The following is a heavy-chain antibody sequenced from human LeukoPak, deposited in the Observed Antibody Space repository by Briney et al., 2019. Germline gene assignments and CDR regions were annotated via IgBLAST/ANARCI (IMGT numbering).Heavy chain of an antibody. CDR2: IKDDGSEK. D-gene: IGHD3-9*01. CDR1: GFTFSTYT. J-gene: IGHJ4*02. CDR3: ARGLIYFEV. Sequence: HPGGSLRLSCAASGFTFSTYTMNWVRQAPGKGLEWVANIKDDGSEKSYEDSVKGRFTISRDNANNAVYLQMDTLRVEDTAVYYCARGLIYFEVWGQGTLVSVSS. V-gene: IGHV3-7*04.